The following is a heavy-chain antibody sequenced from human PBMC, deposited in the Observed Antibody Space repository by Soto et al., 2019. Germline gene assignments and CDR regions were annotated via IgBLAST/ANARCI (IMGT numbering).Heavy chain of an antibody. CDR3: AALRAGSGWKGDDAFNI. CDR2: IKSRTDGGAT. Sequence: EVKLLESGGDLVEPGGSLRLSCAASGFTFKYIWLIWVRQAPGKGLEWVSRIKSRTDGGATDYAAPVKGRFTISRDDSKNTLYLQMDGLKTEDTAVYFCAALRAGSGWKGDDAFNIWGQGTMVTVSS. V-gene: IGHV3-15*07. J-gene: IGHJ3*02. D-gene: IGHD6-19*01. CDR1: GFTFKYIW.